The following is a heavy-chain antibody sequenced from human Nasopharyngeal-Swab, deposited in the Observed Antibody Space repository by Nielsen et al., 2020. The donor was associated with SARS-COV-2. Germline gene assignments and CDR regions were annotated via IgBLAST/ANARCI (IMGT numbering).Heavy chain of an antibody. CDR2: ISSSSSYI. CDR3: ARASRGTSTWTFDY. D-gene: IGHD1-1*01. CDR1: GFTFSSHS. J-gene: IGHJ4*02. V-gene: IGHV3-21*01. Sequence: GESLKISCAASGFTFSSHSMNWVRQAPGKGLEWVSSISSSSSYIYYADSVKGRFTISRDNAKNSLYLQMNSLRAEDTAVYYCARASRGTSTWTFDYWGQGTLVTVSS.